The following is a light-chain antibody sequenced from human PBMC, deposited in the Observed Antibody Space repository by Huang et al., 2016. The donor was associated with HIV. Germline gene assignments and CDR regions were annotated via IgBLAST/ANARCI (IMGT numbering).Light chain of an antibody. CDR1: QNFDNY. V-gene: IGKV1-33*01. CDR3: QQYDNSIYT. CDR2: DTS. Sequence: DIQMTQSPSSLSASVGDRITITCQASQNFDNYLNWYQQKPGKAPKLLSYDTSKLESGVPSRFSGSRSGTDFILTINSLEPEDFATYYCQQYDNSIYTFGQGTKLQIK. J-gene: IGKJ2*01.